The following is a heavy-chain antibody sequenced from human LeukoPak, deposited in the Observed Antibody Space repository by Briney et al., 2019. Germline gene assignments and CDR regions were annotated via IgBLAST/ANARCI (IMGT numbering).Heavy chain of an antibody. CDR1: GYTFTSYY. Sequence: ASVKVSCKASGYTFTSYYMHWVRQAPGQGLEWMGIINPSGGSTSYAQKFQGRVTMTRDMSTSTVYMELSSLRSEDTAVYYCARGRVRSSSSRGRYYYYYMDVWGKGTTVTVSS. CDR2: INPSGGST. CDR3: ARGRVRSSSSRGRYYYYYMDV. V-gene: IGHV1-46*01. J-gene: IGHJ6*03. D-gene: IGHD6-6*01.